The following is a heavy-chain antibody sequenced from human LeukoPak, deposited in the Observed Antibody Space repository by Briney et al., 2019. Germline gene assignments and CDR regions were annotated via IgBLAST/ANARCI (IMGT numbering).Heavy chain of an antibody. V-gene: IGHV4-61*02. CDR3: ARGHGSFDY. J-gene: IGHJ4*02. Sequence: SETLSLTCTVSGGSLRSGSYYWSWIRQPAGKGLEWIGRIYNRGSTNYNPSLKSRVTMSEDTSKNQFSLKLTSVTAADTAVYYCARGHGSFDYWGQGTLVTVSS. D-gene: IGHD1-26*01. CDR1: GGSLRSGSYY. CDR2: IYNRGST.